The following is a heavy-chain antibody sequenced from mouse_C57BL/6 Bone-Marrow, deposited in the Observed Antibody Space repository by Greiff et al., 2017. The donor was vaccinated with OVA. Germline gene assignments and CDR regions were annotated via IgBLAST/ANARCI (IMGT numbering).Heavy chain of an antibody. CDR3: ARSGLGYGSFDY. D-gene: IGHD1-1*01. CDR2: INPSSGYT. V-gene: IGHV1-4*01. J-gene: IGHJ2*01. Sequence: VQLQQSGAELARPGASVTLSCTASGYTFTSYTMHWVKQRPGQGLEWIGYINPSSGYTKYNQTFKDQATLTADKSSSTAYMQLSSLTSEDSAVYYCARSGLGYGSFDYWGQGTTLTVSS. CDR1: GYTFTSYT.